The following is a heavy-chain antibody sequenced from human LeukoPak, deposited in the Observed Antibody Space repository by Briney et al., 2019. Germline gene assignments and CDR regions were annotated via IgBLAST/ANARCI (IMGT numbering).Heavy chain of an antibody. V-gene: IGHV1-2*02. CDR2: INPNSGGT. D-gene: IGHD6-13*01. CDR3: ARVPSIAAAGD. J-gene: IGHJ4*02. CDR1: GYTFTGPY. Sequence: ASLKVSCKASGYTFTGPYIHWMRQAPGQGPEWMGWINPNSGGTKYAQKFQGRVTVTRDTSTSTAYMELSGLRTDDTAVYYCARVPSIAAAGDWGQGTLVTVSS.